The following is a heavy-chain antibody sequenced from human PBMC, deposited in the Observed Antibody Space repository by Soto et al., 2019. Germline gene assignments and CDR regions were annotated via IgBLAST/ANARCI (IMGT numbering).Heavy chain of an antibody. CDR2: ISNDGAST. V-gene: IGHV3-23*01. CDR3: ETFTFGSHFDT. J-gene: IGHJ3*02. D-gene: IGHD3-16*01. Sequence: PWWCXRLSGSSAVFTFIIHCFKLFRQAPGKGLECVSGISNDGASTSYADSVKGRFGISSDSSKNTLFLQMNSLRADDTAVYFCETFTFGSHFDTCGQGTMV. CDR1: VFTFIIHC.